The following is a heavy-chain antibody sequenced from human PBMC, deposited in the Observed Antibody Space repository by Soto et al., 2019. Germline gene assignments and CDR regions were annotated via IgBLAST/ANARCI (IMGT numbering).Heavy chain of an antibody. V-gene: IGHV3-30-3*01. CDR2: ISRDGSSK. Sequence: QVHLVESGGXXXQPGGSLRLSCVASGFTFSRYAMHWVRQAPGQGLEWVAVISRDGSSKYYGDSVKGRFTVSRDNSNNTLYLSMTSLRPDDTAVFYCARSRNGAVPDSINFWGQGTLVTVSS. CDR3: ARSRNGAVPDSINF. D-gene: IGHD2-8*01. CDR1: GFTFSRYA. J-gene: IGHJ4*02.